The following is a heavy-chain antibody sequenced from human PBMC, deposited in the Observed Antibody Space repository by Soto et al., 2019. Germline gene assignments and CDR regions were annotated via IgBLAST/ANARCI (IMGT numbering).Heavy chain of an antibody. CDR2: FDPEDGET. Sequence: ASVKVSCKASGYTFTNYAVHWVRQAPGKGLEWMGCFDPEDGETIYAQKFQGRVTMTEDTPTDTAYMELSSLRSEDTAVYYCATGTNSDAFDIWGQGTMVTVSS. CDR1: GYTFTNYA. D-gene: IGHD2-8*01. V-gene: IGHV1-24*01. J-gene: IGHJ3*02. CDR3: ATGTNSDAFDI.